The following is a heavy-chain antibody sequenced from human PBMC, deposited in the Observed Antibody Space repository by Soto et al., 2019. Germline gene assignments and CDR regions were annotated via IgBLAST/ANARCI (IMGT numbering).Heavy chain of an antibody. CDR1: GFSLSTSGMC. V-gene: IGHV2-70*17. D-gene: IGHD6-19*01. J-gene: IGHJ4*02. CDR3: PRDSRGWYGFDY. CDR2: IDWDDDK. Sequence: PTLVNPTQPLTLTCTFSGFSLSTSGMCVSWIRQPPGKALEWLARIDWDDDKFYSTSLKTRLTISKDTSKNQVVLTMTNIDPVDSPAYFCPRDSRGWYGFDYWAQEMLVTV.